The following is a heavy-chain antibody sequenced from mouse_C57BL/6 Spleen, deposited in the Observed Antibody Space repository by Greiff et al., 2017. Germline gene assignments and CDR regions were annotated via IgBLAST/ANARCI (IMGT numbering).Heavy chain of an antibody. CDR1: GYTFTSYW. Sequence: QVQLQQPGAELVKPGASVKMSCKASGYTFTSYWITWVKQRPGQGLEWIGDIYPGSGSTNYNEKFKSKATLTVDTSSSTAYMQLSSLTSDDSAVFYCARGYITTVWYYFDDWGQGTTLTVSS. CDR2: IYPGSGST. V-gene: IGHV1-55*01. J-gene: IGHJ2*01. CDR3: ARGYITTVWYYFDD. D-gene: IGHD1-1*01.